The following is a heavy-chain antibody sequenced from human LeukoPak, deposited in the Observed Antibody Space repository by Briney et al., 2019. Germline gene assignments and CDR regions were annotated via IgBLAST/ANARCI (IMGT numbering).Heavy chain of an antibody. CDR3: ARVYTPGSPYYYYGMDV. J-gene: IGHJ6*02. V-gene: IGHV1-69*04. CDR2: IIPILGIA. CDR1: GGTFSSYA. Sequence: SVKVSCKASGGTFSSYAISWVRQAPGQGLEWMGRIIPILGIANYAQKFQGRVTITADESTSTAYMELSSLRSEDTAVYYCARVYTPGSPYYYYGMDVWGQGTTVTVSS. D-gene: IGHD6-13*01.